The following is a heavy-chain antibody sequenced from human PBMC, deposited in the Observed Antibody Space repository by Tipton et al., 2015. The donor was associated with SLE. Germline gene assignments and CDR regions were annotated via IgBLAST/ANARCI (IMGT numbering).Heavy chain of an antibody. D-gene: IGHD6-25*01. CDR1: GDSFTNDAHY. J-gene: IGHJ2*01. Sequence: TLSLTCTVSGDSFTNDAHYWDWIRQTAGKGLEWLGRIHNTGSTYYNPSLKSRVTISLDTSTNQFSLRLTSVTAADTAEYYCVRIIRADWYFDLWGRGTLVTVSS. CDR2: IHNTGST. CDR3: VRIIRADWYFDL. V-gene: IGHV4-61*02.